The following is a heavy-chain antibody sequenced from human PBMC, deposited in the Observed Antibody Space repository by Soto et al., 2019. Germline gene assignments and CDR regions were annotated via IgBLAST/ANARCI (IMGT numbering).Heavy chain of an antibody. CDR1: GASINNNDYY. V-gene: IGHV4-30-4*01. D-gene: IGHD3-22*01. Sequence: QLQESGPGLVKPSPTLSLTCTVSGASINNNDYYWSWIRQTPGKGLEWIGYVYYSGTTEYIPSLKSRLSMSTDKSQNQFTLKLNSVTAADTATYYCARMSYVYDKWYFALWGRGTLVTVSS. J-gene: IGHJ2*01. CDR3: ARMSYVYDKWYFAL. CDR2: VYYSGTT.